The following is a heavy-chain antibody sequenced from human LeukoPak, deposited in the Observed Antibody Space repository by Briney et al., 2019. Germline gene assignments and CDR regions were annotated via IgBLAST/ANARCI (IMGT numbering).Heavy chain of an antibody. D-gene: IGHD1-26*01. CDR1: GGSLSSGSYY. Sequence: SETLSLTCTVYGGSLSSGSYYWSWIRQPAGKGLEWIGRIYTSGSTNYNPSLKSRVTISVDTSKNQFSLKLSSVTAADTAVYYCARGLTQDVTEPPGYWGQGTLVTVSS. J-gene: IGHJ4*02. CDR3: ARGLTQDVTEPPGY. V-gene: IGHV4-61*02. CDR2: IYTSGST.